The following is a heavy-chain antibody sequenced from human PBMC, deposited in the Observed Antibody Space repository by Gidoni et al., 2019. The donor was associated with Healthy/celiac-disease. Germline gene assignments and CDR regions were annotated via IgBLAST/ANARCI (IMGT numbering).Heavy chain of an antibody. V-gene: IGHV1-69-2*01. CDR1: GYTSPDYY. CDR2: VDPEDGET. Sequence: EVQLVQSWAEAKKPGATVKISGKVSGYTSPDYYMHWVQQAPGKGLEWMGLVDPEDGETIDAEKCQGRVTITADTSTDTAYMELSSLRSEDTAVYYCATHGSGSYYYGMDVWGQGTTVTVSS. CDR3: ATHGSGSYYYGMDV. D-gene: IGHD3-10*01. J-gene: IGHJ6*02.